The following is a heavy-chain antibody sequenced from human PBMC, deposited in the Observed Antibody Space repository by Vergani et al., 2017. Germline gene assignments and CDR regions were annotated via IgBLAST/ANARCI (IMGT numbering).Heavy chain of an antibody. CDR1: GYSFTSYW. D-gene: IGHD3-9*01. V-gene: IGHV5-51*03. CDR2: IYPGDSDT. Sequence: EVQLVQSGAEVKKPGESLTISCKGSGYSFTSYWIGWVRQMPGKGLEWMGIIYPGDSDTSYSPSFQGQVTISADKAISTAYLQWSGLKASDTAMYYFARDPSVGLRYFDWLGSWFDPWGQGTLVTVSS. J-gene: IGHJ5*02. CDR3: ARDPSVGLRYFDWLGSWFDP.